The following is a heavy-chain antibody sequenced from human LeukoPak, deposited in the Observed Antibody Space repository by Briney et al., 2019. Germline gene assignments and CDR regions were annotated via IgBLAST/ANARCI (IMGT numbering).Heavy chain of an antibody. Sequence: GGSLRLSCAASGFTFSSYSMGWVRQPPGKGLEWVAAITGSGESTDYADSVKGRFSISRDNSKNTLYLQMNTLRVEDTAVYYYAKRIITSSGHFDYWGPGTQVTVSS. CDR1: GFTFSSYS. CDR3: AKRIITSSGHFDY. CDR2: ITGSGEST. V-gene: IGHV3-23*01. D-gene: IGHD3-10*01. J-gene: IGHJ4*02.